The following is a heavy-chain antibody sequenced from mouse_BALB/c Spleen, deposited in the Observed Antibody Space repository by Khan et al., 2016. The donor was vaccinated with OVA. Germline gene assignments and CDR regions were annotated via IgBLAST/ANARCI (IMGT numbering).Heavy chain of an antibody. J-gene: IGHJ3*01. CDR3: ASDPFAY. CDR1: GFSLTSYG. CDR2: IWAGGST. Sequence: QVQLKESGPGLVAPSQSLSITCTVSGFSLTSYGVHWVRKLPGKGLEWLGEIWAGGSTNYNSALMSRLSISKDKSKSQVFLKMDTLQTDVTAWYYCASDPFAYWGQGTLVTVSA. V-gene: IGHV2-9*02.